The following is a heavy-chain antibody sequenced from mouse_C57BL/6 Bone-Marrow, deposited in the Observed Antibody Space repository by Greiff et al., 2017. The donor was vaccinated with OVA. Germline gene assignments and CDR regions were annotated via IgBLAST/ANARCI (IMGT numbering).Heavy chain of an antibody. D-gene: IGHD2-5*01. CDR1: GFTFSDYY. Sequence: EVKLVESGGGLVQPGGSLKLSCAASGFTFSDYYMSWVRQTPEKRLEWVAYISNGGGSTYYPDTVKGRFTISRDNAKNTLYLQMSRLKSEDTAMYYCARAYYSNYDLYFDVWGTGTTVTVSS. CDR2: ISNGGGST. V-gene: IGHV5-12*01. J-gene: IGHJ1*03. CDR3: ARAYYSNYDLYFDV.